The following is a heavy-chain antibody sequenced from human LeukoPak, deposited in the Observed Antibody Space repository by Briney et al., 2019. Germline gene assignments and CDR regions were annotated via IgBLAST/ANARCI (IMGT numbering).Heavy chain of an antibody. Sequence: ASVKVSCKASGGTVSSYAISWVRQAPGQGLEWMGGIIPIFGTANYAQKFQGRVTITADEATSTAYMELSSPRSEDTAVYYCARDNAAAAGTVWFDPWGQGTLVTVSS. CDR2: IIPIFGTA. D-gene: IGHD6-13*01. J-gene: IGHJ5*02. V-gene: IGHV1-69*13. CDR3: ARDNAAAAGTVWFDP. CDR1: GGTVSSYA.